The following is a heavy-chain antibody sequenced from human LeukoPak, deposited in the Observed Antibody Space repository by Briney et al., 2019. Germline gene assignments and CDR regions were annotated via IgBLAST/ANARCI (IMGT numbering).Heavy chain of an antibody. CDR1: GGSFSGYY. D-gene: IGHD5-18*01. CDR3: ARRSGYSYGPSNWFDP. V-gene: IGHV4-34*01. Sequence: SETLSLTCAVYGGSFSGYYWSWIRQPPGKGLEWIGEINHSGSTNYNPSLKSRVTISVDTPKNQFSLKLSSVTAADTAVYYCARRSGYSYGPSNWFDPWGQGTLVTVSS. CDR2: INHSGST. J-gene: IGHJ5*02.